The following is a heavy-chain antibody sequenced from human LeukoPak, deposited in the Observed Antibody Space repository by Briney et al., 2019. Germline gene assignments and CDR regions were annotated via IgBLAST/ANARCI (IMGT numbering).Heavy chain of an antibody. CDR2: ISTYNANT. Sequence: ASVKVSCKASGYTFTSYAISWVRQAPGQGLECMGRISTYNANTNYAQNLQGRVTMTTDTSTSTAYMELRSLRSDDTAVYYCARDKAAAGSYDYWGQGTLVTVSS. D-gene: IGHD6-13*01. V-gene: IGHV1-18*01. J-gene: IGHJ4*02. CDR1: GYTFTSYA. CDR3: ARDKAAAGSYDY.